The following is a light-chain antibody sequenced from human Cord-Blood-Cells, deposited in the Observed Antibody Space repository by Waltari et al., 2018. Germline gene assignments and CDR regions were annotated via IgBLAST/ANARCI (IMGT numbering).Light chain of an antibody. CDR3: TQGLQSPLT. J-gene: IGKJ4*01. Sequence: DIEMHKSPLSLPGNPGEPASISCSSRQNLLQSYGTNYLSWYLQKPGQSPQLLIFLASNRASGVPDRFSGSGAGKEFTLKIRRVEAEDVGVDLCTQGLQSPLTFGGGTRVEIK. CDR2: LAS. CDR1: QNLLQSYGTNY. V-gene: IGKV2-28*01.